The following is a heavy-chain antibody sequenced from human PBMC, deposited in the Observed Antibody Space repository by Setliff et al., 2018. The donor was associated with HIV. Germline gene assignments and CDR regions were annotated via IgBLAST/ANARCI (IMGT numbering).Heavy chain of an antibody. CDR2: IHHSGST. J-gene: IGHJ4*02. V-gene: IGHV4-38-2*02. Sequence: LSLTCAVSGYYIRSGYYWGWIRQPPGKGLEWIGTIHHSGSTYYSPSLKSRLSMSVDTSKNQFSLKLTSVTAADTAVYYCARDGRDVHYWGQGTLVTVSS. CDR1: GYYIRSGYY. CDR3: ARDGRDVHY.